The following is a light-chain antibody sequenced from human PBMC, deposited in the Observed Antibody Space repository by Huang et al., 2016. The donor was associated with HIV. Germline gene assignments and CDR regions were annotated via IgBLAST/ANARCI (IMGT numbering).Light chain of an antibody. CDR2: GAS. CDR1: QSVSSN. CDR3: QQYSTWPPGT. V-gene: IGKV3-15*01. J-gene: IGKJ1*01. Sequence: EIVLTQSPVTLSVSPGERATLFCRASQSVSSNLAWYQQKPGQAPRLLIHGASTRATGIPARFSGSGSGTDFTLSISSLQSEDLAVYYCQQYSTWPPGTFGQGTKVEIK.